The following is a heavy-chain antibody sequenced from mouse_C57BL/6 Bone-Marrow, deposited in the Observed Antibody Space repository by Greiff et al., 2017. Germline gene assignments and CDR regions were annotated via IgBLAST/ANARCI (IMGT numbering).Heavy chain of an antibody. V-gene: IGHV1-61*01. J-gene: IGHJ4*01. CDR1: GYTFTSYW. CDR2: IYPSDSET. Sequence: QVQLQQPGAELVRPGSSVKLSCKASGYTFTSYWMDWVKQRPGQGLEWIGNIYPSDSETHYNQKFKDKATLTVDKSSSTAYMQLSSLTSEYSAVYYCARGYYYGSRRDYAMDYWGQGTSVTVSS. CDR3: ARGYYYGSRRDYAMDY. D-gene: IGHD1-1*01.